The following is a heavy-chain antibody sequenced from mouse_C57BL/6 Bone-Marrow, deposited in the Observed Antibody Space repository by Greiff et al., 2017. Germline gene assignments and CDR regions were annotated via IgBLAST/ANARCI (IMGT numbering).Heavy chain of an antibody. CDR1: GFTFTDYY. J-gene: IGHJ3*01. CDR2: IRNKANGYTT. D-gene: IGHD1-1*01. V-gene: IGHV7-3*01. CDR3: ARSPYYYGSMWFAY. Sequence: EVMLVDSGGGLVQPGGSLSLSCAASGFTFTDYYMSWVRQPPGKALEWLGFIRNKANGYTTEYSASVKGRFTISRDNSQSILYLQMNALRAEDSATYYCARSPYYYGSMWFAYWGQGTLVTVSA.